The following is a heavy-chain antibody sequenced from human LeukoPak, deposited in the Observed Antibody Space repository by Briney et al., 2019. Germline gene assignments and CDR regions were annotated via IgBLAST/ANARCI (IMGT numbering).Heavy chain of an antibody. Sequence: GGSLRLSCAVSGFTFSSYSMHWVRQAPGKGLESVAFISYDGSNQYYADSVKGRFTVSRDNSKNTLYLQMNSLRAEDTAVYYCARGHVPYYDFWSGYYLDYWGQGTLVTVSS. CDR2: ISYDGSNQ. CDR1: GFTFSSYS. CDR3: ARGHVPYYDFWSGYYLDY. D-gene: IGHD3-3*01. V-gene: IGHV3-30-3*01. J-gene: IGHJ4*02.